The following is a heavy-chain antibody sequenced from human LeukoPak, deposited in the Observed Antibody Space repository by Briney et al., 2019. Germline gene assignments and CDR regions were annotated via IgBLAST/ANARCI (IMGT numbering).Heavy chain of an antibody. V-gene: IGHV4-31*03. Sequence: PSETLSLTCTVSGGSISSGGYYWSWIRQHPGKGLEWIGYIYYSGSTYYNPSLKSRVTISVDTSKNQFSLKLSSVTAADTAVYYCARGTSYGYVDYWGQGTLVTVSS. CDR1: GGSISSGGYY. D-gene: IGHD3-10*01. CDR2: IYYSGST. J-gene: IGHJ4*02. CDR3: ARGTSYGYVDY.